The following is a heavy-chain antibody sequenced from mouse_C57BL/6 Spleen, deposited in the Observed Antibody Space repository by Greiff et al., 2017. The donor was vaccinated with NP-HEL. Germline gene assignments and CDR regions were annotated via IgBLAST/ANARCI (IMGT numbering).Heavy chain of an antibody. CDR2: IDPNSGGN. CDR3: ARGGTMITVFDY. Sequence: VQLQQPGAELVKPGASVKLSCKASGYTFTSYWMHWVKQRPGRGLEWIGRIDPNSGGNKYNEKFKSKATLTVDKPSSTAYMQRSSLTSEDSAVYYCARGGTMITVFDYWGQGTPLTVSA. J-gene: IGHJ2*01. V-gene: IGHV1-72*01. D-gene: IGHD2-4*01. CDR1: GYTFTSYW.